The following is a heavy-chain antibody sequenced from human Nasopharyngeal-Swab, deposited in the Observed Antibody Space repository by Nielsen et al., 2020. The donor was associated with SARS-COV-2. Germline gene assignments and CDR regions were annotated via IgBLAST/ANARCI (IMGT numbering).Heavy chain of an antibody. J-gene: IGHJ6*03. CDR3: ARVVMVRGVSYYYYMDV. V-gene: IGHV4-39*07. Sequence: WIHQPPGKGLEWIGSIYDSGRTYYNPSLKSRVTISVDTSKNQFSLNLSSVTAADTAVYYCARVVMVRGVSYYYYMDVWGKGTTVTVSS. D-gene: IGHD3-10*01. CDR2: IYDSGRT.